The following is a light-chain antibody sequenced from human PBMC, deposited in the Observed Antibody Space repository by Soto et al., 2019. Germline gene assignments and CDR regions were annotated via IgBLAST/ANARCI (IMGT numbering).Light chain of an antibody. CDR3: SSYTSSSTPFV. V-gene: IGLV2-14*01. Sequence: QSALTQPASVSGSPGQSITISCTGTSSDVGGYNYVSWYQQHPGKAPKLMIYDVSNRTSGVSNRFSGSKSGNTASLTISGLQAEDEADYYCSSYTSSSTPFVFGTGTQLTVL. J-gene: IGLJ7*01. CDR2: DVS. CDR1: SSDVGGYNY.